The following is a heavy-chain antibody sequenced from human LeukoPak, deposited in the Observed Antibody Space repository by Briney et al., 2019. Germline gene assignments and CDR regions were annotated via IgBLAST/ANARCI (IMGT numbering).Heavy chain of an antibody. CDR2: ISSSGSTI. J-gene: IGHJ6*03. CDR1: GFTFGDYY. V-gene: IGHV3-11*01. D-gene: IGHD6-13*01. CDR3: ASSAAAGYYYYMDV. Sequence: GGSLRLSCAASGFTFGDYYMSWIRQAPGKGLEWVSYISSSGSTIYYADSVKGRFTISRDNAKNSLYLQMNSLRAEDTAVYYCASSAAAGYYYYMDVWGKGTTVTVSS.